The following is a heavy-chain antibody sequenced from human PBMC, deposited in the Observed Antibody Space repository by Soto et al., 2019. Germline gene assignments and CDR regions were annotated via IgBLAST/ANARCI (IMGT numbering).Heavy chain of an antibody. J-gene: IGHJ4*02. CDR3: AKAVRGSGSSGFDY. D-gene: IGHD3-10*01. CDR1: GFTFSSYA. Sequence: PGGSLRLSCAASGFTFSSYAMSWVRQAPGKGLEWVPAISGSGGSTYYADSVKGRFTISRDDSKNTLYLQMNSLRAEDTAVYYCAKAVRGSGSSGFDYWGQGTLVTVSS. CDR2: ISGSGGST. V-gene: IGHV3-23*01.